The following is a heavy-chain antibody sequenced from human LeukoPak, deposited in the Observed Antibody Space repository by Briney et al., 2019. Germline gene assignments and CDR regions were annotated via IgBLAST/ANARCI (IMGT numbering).Heavy chain of an antibody. CDR3: ARGQDIVVVPAAIWFDP. CDR1: GGSISSGGYS. Sequence: SETLSLTCAVSGGSISSGGYSWSWIRQPPGKGLEWIGYIYHSGSTYYNPSLKSRVTISVDKSKNQFSLKLSSVTAADTAVYYCARGQDIVVVPAAIWFDPWGQGTLVTVSS. D-gene: IGHD2-2*01. CDR2: IYHSGST. V-gene: IGHV4-30-2*01. J-gene: IGHJ5*02.